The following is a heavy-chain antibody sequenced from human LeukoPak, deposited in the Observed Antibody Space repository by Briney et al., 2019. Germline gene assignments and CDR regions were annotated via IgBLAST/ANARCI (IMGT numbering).Heavy chain of an antibody. J-gene: IGHJ4*02. CDR1: GGSISSYF. Sequence: SETLSLTCTVSGGSISSYFWSWIRQPPGKGLEWIGYIYYSGSTNYNPSLKSRVTMSVDTSKNQFSLKLSSVTAADTAVYYCARVTGGGRYYYDSSGYSPHYFDYWGQGTLVTVSS. D-gene: IGHD3-22*01. CDR3: ARVTGGGRYYYDSSGYSPHYFDY. CDR2: IYYSGST. V-gene: IGHV4-59*01.